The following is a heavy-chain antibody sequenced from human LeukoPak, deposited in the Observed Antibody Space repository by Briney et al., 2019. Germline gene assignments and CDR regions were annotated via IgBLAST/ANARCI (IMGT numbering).Heavy chain of an antibody. CDR2: ISSSSSSYI. J-gene: IGHJ4*02. Sequence: GGSLRLSCAASGFTFSSYSMNWVRQAPGKGLEWVSSISSSSSSYIYYADSVKGRFTISRDNAKNSLYLQMNSLRAEDTAVYYCAKLGTKVTNPFDYWGQGTLVTVSS. CDR3: AKLGTKVTNPFDY. V-gene: IGHV3-21*04. CDR1: GFTFSSYS. D-gene: IGHD4-17*01.